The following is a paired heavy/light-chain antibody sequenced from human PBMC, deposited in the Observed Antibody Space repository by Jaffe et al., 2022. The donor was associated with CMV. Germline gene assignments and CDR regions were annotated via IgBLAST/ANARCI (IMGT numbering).Heavy chain of an antibody. J-gene: IGHJ4*02. V-gene: IGHV3-7*03. CDR1: GFTFSTYW. Sequence: EVQLMESGGGLVQPGGSLRLSCAASGFTFSTYWMTWVRQAPGKGLEWVANIKEDGTDEYYVDSVKGRFTVSRDNAKNSLYLQMSSLRVEDTAVYYCARLYGVADYWGQGTLVTVSS. D-gene: IGHD2-8*01. CDR2: IKEDGTDE. CDR3: ARLYGVADY.
Light chain of an antibody. CDR3: YSIDSTANGV. J-gene: IGLJ3*02. V-gene: IGLV3-10*01. CDR1: LLPKKY. CDR2: EDS. Sequence: SYELTQPPSVSVSPGQTARITCSGALLPKKYAYWYQQKSGQAPVLVIYEDSKRPSGIPERFSGSSSGTMATLTISGAQVEDEADYYCYSIDSTANGVFGGGTMLTVL.